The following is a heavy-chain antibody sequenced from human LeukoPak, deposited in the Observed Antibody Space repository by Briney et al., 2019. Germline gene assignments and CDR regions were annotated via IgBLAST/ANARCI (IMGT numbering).Heavy chain of an antibody. CDR3: ATRGDLSWFGALRH. Sequence: PGGSLRLSCVGSGFTFGSYSMSWVRQVPGKGLEWVASISGNEYNRKYADSVKGRFTISRDNAKNSLYLQMNNLRVEDTAVYYCATRGDLSWFGALRHWSQGTVVTVSS. V-gene: IGHV3-23*01. CDR2: ISGNEYNR. D-gene: IGHD3-16*02. CDR1: GFTFGSYS. J-gene: IGHJ4*02.